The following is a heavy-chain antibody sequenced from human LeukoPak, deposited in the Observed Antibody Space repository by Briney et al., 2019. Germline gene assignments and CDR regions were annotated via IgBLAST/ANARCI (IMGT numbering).Heavy chain of an antibody. CDR3: ASRIDYHFDY. CDR2: NSSGSSSI. J-gene: IGHJ4*02. CDR1: EFTFSTYT. D-gene: IGHD3-16*01. Sequence: GGSLRLSCSASEFTFSTYTMNWVRQAPGKGLEWVSSNSSGSSSIYYADSVKGRFTISRDNAKNSLYPQMNSLRAEDTAVYYCASRIDYHFDYWGQGTLVTVSS. V-gene: IGHV3-21*01.